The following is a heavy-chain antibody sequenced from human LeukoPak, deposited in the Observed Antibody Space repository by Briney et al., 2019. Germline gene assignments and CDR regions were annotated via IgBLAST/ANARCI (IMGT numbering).Heavy chain of an antibody. D-gene: IGHD3-22*01. Sequence: GASVKVSCKASGYTFTSYGISWVRQAPGQGLEWMGWISAYNGNTNYAQKLQGRVTMTTDTSTSTAYMELRSLRSDDTAVYYCARVYYYDSSGPPDAFDIWGQGTMVTVSS. CDR1: GYTFTSYG. CDR2: ISAYNGNT. J-gene: IGHJ3*02. V-gene: IGHV1-18*01. CDR3: ARVYYYDSSGPPDAFDI.